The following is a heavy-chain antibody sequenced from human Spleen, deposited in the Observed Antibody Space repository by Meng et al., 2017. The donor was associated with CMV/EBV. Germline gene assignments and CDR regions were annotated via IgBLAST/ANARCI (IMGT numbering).Heavy chain of an antibody. Sequence: SETLSLTCTVSGGSISSYYWSWIRQPPGKGLEWIGYIYYSGSTNYNSSLMSRVTISVDTSKNQFSLKLSSVTSADAAVYYCARGSHYFDSWGQGTLVTVSS. V-gene: IGHV4-59*01. CDR1: GGSISSYY. J-gene: IGHJ4*02. CDR3: ARGSHYFDS. CDR2: IYYSGST.